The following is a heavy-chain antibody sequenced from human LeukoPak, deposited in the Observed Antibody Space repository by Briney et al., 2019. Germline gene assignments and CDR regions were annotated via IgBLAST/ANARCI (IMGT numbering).Heavy chain of an antibody. CDR1: GGTFSSYA. Sequence: ASVKVSCKASGGTFSSYAISWVRQAPGQGLEWMGRIIPILGIANYAQKFQGRVTITADKSTSTAYMELSSLRSEDTAVYYCARDSSNKGPGYWGQGTLVTVSS. CDR3: ARDSSNKGPGY. CDR2: IIPILGIA. J-gene: IGHJ4*02. D-gene: IGHD1/OR15-1a*01. V-gene: IGHV1-69*04.